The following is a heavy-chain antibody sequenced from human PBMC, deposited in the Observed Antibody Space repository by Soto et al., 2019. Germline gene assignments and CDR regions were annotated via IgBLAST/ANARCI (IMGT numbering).Heavy chain of an antibody. D-gene: IGHD6-6*01. CDR3: ARDGGEGSSSSRNFDY. CDR1: GFTVSSNY. V-gene: IGHV3-66*01. J-gene: IGHJ4*02. Sequence: EVQLVESGGGLVQHGGSLRLSCAASGFTVSSNYMSWVRQAPGKGLEWVSVIYSGGSTYYADSVKGRFTISRDNSKNTLYLQMNSLRAEDTAVYYCARDGGEGSSSSRNFDYWGQGTLVTVSS. CDR2: IYSGGST.